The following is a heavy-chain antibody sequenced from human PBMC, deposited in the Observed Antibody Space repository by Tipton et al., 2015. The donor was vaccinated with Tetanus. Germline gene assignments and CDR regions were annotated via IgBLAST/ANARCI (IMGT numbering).Heavy chain of an antibody. CDR3: ARDVEQCPDY. CDR1: GFTFSSYA. V-gene: IGHV3-30-3*01. Sequence: RSLRLSCAASGFTFSSYAMHWVRQAPGKGLEWVAVISYDGSNKYYADSVKGRFTISRDNSKNTLYLQMNSLRAEDTAVYYCARDVEQCPDYWGQGTLVTVSS. CDR2: ISYDGSNK. D-gene: IGHD6-19*01. J-gene: IGHJ4*02.